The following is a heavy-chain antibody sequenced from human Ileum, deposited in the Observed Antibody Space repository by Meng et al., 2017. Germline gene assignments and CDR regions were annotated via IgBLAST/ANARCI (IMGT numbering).Heavy chain of an antibody. D-gene: IGHD4-23*01. CDR1: GDSVSSNTAA. J-gene: IGHJ3*02. V-gene: IGHV6-1*01. CDR3: ARDPPSLHGGFDI. CDR2: TYYRSKWYY. Sequence: SETLSLTCAISGDSVSSNTAAWSWIGQSPSRGLEWLGRTYYRSKWYYEYGTSVKSRVTINSDTSKNQLSLQLNSVTPEDTAIYYCARDPPSLHGGFDIWGQGTMVTVSS.